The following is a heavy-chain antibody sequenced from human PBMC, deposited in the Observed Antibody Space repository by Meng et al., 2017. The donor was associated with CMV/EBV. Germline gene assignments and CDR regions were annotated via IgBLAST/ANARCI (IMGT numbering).Heavy chain of an antibody. CDR3: AKLVLLWFGESLQRGADHDY. Sequence: SCAASGFTFSSYAMSWVRQAPGKGLEWVSAISGSGGSTYYADSVKGRFTISRDNSKNTLYLQMNSLRAEDTAVYYCAKLVLLWFGESLQRGADHDYWGQGTLVTVSS. D-gene: IGHD3-10*01. CDR2: ISGSGGST. V-gene: IGHV3-23*01. CDR1: GFTFSSYA. J-gene: IGHJ4*02.